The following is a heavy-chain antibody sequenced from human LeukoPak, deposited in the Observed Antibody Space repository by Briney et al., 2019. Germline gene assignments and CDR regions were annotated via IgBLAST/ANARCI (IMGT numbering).Heavy chain of an antibody. CDR3: AKARASGRDY. D-gene: IGHD2-15*01. J-gene: IGHJ4*02. CDR1: GFTVSSSY. V-gene: IGHV3-23*01. Sequence: GGSLRLSCAACGFTVSSSYMSWVRQAPGKGMEWVSAISGSGGSTYYADSVKGRFTISRDNSKNTLYLQMNSLRAEDTAVYYCAKARASGRDYWGQGTLVTVSS. CDR2: ISGSGGST.